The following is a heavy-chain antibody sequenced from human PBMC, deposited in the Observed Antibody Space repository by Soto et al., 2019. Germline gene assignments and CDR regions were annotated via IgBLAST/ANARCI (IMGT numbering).Heavy chain of an antibody. D-gene: IGHD6-13*01. J-gene: IGHJ6*02. CDR2: IIPILGIA. Sequence: SVKVSCKASGGTFSSYTISWVRQAPGQGLEWMGRIIPILGIANYAQKFQGRVTITADKSTSTAYMELSSLRSEDTAVYYCAKQLGYHYYYYGMDVWGQGTTVTVSS. V-gene: IGHV1-69*02. CDR1: GGTFSSYT. CDR3: AKQLGYHYYYYGMDV.